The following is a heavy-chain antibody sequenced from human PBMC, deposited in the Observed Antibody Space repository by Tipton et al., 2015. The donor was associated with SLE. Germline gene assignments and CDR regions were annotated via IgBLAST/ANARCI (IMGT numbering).Heavy chain of an antibody. CDR1: GVSISSSY. V-gene: IGHV4-4*07. D-gene: IGHD2/OR15-2a*01. CDR3: ARVWLNNAFDI. J-gene: IGHJ3*02. CDR2: IYTSGAT. Sequence: TLSLTCNVSGVSISSSYWSWIRQPAGKGLEWIGRIYTSGATDDNPSLKSRVTMSVDMSKNQIFLKMTSVTAADSAVYFCARVWLNNAFDIWGQGTWVTVSS.